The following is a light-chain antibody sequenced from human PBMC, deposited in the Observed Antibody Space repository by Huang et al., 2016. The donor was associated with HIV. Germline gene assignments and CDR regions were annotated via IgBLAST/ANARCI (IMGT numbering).Light chain of an antibody. V-gene: IGKV1-39*01. CDR3: QQSYSTASS. CDR2: AAS. CDR1: QSIRSY. J-gene: IGKJ5*01. Sequence: DIQMTQSPSSLSASVGDRVTITCRASQSIRSYLNWYQQQPGKAPKLLIYAASSLQSGVPSRFSGRGSGTDFTLTISSLQPEDFATYYCQQSYSTASSFGQGTRLEIK.